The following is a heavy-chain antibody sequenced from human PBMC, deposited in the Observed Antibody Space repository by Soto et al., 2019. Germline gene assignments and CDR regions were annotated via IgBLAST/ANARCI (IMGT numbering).Heavy chain of an antibody. CDR1: GYSISSGYY. Sequence: SETLSLTCAVSGYSISSGYYWGWIRQPPGKXXXXXXSIYHSGSTYYNPSLKSRVTISVDTSKNQFSLKLSSVTAADTAVYYCARGGEATYCSGGSCYPSHYYFDYWGQGTLVTVSS. J-gene: IGHJ4*02. CDR2: IYHSGST. CDR3: ARGGEATYCSGGSCYPSHYYFDY. V-gene: IGHV4-38-2*01. D-gene: IGHD2-15*01.